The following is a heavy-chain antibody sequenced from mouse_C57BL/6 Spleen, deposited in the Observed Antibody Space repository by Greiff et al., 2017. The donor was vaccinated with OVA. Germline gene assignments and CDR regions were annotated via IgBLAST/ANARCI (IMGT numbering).Heavy chain of an antibody. CDR2: IYPGSGST. D-gene: IGHD1-1*01. CDR3: ARDGTTVVGDY. CDR1: GYTFTSYW. V-gene: IGHV1-55*01. J-gene: IGHJ2*01. Sequence: QVQLQQPGAELVKPGASVKMSCKASGYTFTSYWLTWVKQRPGQGLEWIGDIYPGSGSTNYNEKFKSKATLTVDTSSSTAYMQLSSLTSEDSAVYYCARDGTTVVGDYWGQGTTLTVSS.